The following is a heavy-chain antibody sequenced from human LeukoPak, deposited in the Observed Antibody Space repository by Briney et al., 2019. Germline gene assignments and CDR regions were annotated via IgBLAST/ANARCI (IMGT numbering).Heavy chain of an antibody. Sequence: GGSLRLSCAASGFTFSSYEMNWVRQAPGKGLEWVSYISSSGSTIYYADSVKGRFTISRDNAKNSLYLQMNSLRAEDTAVYYCAREPAYYYDSSGYYYNDYWGQGTLVTVSS. CDR3: AREPAYYYDSSGYYYNDY. CDR2: ISSSGSTI. D-gene: IGHD3-22*01. CDR1: GFTFSSYE. J-gene: IGHJ4*02. V-gene: IGHV3-48*03.